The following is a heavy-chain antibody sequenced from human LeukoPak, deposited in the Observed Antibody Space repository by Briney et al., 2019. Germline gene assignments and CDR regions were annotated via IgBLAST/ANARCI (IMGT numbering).Heavy chain of an antibody. D-gene: IGHD4-17*01. J-gene: IGHJ5*02. CDR1: GYTLTELS. V-gene: IGHV1-24*01. CDR3: ATLYGDYVEWFDP. Sequence: ASVKVSCKVSGYTLTELSMHWVRQAPGKGLEWMGGFDPEDGETIYAQKFQGRVTMTEDTSTDIAYMELSSLRSEDTAVYYCATLYGDYVEWFDPWGQGTLVTVSS. CDR2: FDPEDGET.